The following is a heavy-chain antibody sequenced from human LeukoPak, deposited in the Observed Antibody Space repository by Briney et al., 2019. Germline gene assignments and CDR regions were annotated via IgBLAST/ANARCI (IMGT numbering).Heavy chain of an antibody. V-gene: IGHV4-59*04. J-gene: IGHJ4*02. CDR3: ARHVGYCSGGSCYGAYYFDY. D-gene: IGHD2-15*01. Sequence: ETLSLTCTVSGGSISSYYWSWIRQPPGKGLEWIGYIYYSGSTYYNPSLKSRVTISVDTSKNQFSLKLSSATAADTAVYYCARHVGYCSGGSCYGAYYFDYWGQGTLVTVSS. CDR1: GGSISSYY. CDR2: IYYSGST.